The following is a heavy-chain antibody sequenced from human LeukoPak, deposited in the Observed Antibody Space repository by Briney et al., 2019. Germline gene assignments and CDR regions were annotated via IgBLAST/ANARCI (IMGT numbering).Heavy chain of an antibody. J-gene: IGHJ4*02. V-gene: IGHV3-30*04. D-gene: IGHD6-19*01. CDR1: GFTFSSYA. CDR2: ISYDGSNK. CDR3: ARGTREQWLARHY. Sequence: GRSLRLSCAASGFTFSSYAMHWVRQAPGKGLEWVAVISYDGSNKYYADSVKGRFTISRDNSKNTLYLQMNSLRAEDTAVYYCARGTREQWLARHYWGQGTLVTVSS.